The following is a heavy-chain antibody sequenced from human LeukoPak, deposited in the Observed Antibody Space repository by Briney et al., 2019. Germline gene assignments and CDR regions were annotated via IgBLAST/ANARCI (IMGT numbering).Heavy chain of an antibody. CDR3: ARKAGGGNFYILDY. Sequence: GASVKVSCKASGYTFTSYGISWVRQAPGQGLEWMGGIIPMFGTANYAQKFQGRVTITADESTSTAYMELSSLKSEDTAVYYCARKAGGGNFYILDYWGQGTLVTVSS. J-gene: IGHJ4*02. CDR2: IIPMFGTA. V-gene: IGHV1-69*13. CDR1: GYTFTSYG. D-gene: IGHD4-23*01.